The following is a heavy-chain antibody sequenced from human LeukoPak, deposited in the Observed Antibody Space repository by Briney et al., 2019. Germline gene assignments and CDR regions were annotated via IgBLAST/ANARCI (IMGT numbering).Heavy chain of an antibody. CDR1: GFTFSSYS. V-gene: IGHV3-21*01. CDR3: AKNYYDSSGLFDY. CDR2: ISSSSSYI. D-gene: IGHD3-22*01. J-gene: IGHJ4*02. Sequence: GGSLRLSCAASGFTFSSYSMNWVRQAPGKGLEWVSSISSSSSYIYYADSVKGRFTISRDNAKNSLHLQMNSLRAEDTAVYYCAKNYYDSSGLFDYWGQGALVIVSS.